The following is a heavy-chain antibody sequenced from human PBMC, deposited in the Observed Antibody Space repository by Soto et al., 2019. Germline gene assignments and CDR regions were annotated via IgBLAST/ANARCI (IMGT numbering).Heavy chain of an antibody. CDR2: INAGNGNT. V-gene: IGHV1-3*01. D-gene: IGHD6-13*01. CDR1: GCTFTSYA. J-gene: IGHJ5*02. CDR3: ARSLGYSSSWEPFDP. Sequence: ASVKVSSNASGCTFTSYAMHWVRQAPGQRLEWMGWINAGNGNTKYSQKFQGRVTITRDTSASTAYMELSSLRSEDTAVYYCARSLGYSSSWEPFDPWGQGTLVTVSS.